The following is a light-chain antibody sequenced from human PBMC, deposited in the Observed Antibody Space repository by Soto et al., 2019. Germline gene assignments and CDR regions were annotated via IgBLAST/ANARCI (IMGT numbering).Light chain of an antibody. V-gene: IGKV1-9*01. CDR3: QQLNSHPPVT. CDR1: QGISSY. CDR2: AAS. Sequence: DIQLTPSPSFLSASVGDRVTITCRASQGISSYLAWYQQKPGKAPKLLIYAASTLQSGVPSRFSGSGSGTEFTLTISSLQPEDFATYYCQQLNSHPPVTFGQGTRLEIK. J-gene: IGKJ5*01.